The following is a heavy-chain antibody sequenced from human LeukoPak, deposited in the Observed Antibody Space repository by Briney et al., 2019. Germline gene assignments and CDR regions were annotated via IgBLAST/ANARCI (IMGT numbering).Heavy chain of an antibody. CDR2: ILYDGSNK. J-gene: IGHJ4*02. CDR3: ARDGDYDY. D-gene: IGHD4-17*01. Sequence: EGSLRLSCAASGFTFSSYAMHWVRQAPGKGLEWVAVILYDGSNKYYADSVKGRFTISRDNSKNTLYLQMNSLRAEDTAVYYCARDGDYDYWGQGTLVTVSS. V-gene: IGHV3-33*08. CDR1: GFTFSSYA.